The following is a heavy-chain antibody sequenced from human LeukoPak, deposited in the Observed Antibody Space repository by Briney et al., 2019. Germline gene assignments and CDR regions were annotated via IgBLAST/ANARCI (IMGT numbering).Heavy chain of an antibody. CDR3: ARDYVGEQWLVLTGTAFSRGNYYFDY. J-gene: IGHJ4*02. CDR1: GYTFTSYG. CDR2: VSAYNGNT. D-gene: IGHD6-19*01. V-gene: IGHV1-18*01. Sequence: VASVKVSCKASGYTFTSYGISWVRQAPGQGLEWMGWVSAYNGNTNYAQKLQGRVTMTTDTSTSTVYMELSSLRSEDTAVYYCARDYVGEQWLVLTGTAFSRGNYYFDYWGQGTLVTVSS.